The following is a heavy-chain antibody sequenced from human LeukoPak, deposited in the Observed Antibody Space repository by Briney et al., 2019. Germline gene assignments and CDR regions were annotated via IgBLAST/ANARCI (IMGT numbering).Heavy chain of an antibody. V-gene: IGHV3-21*01. CDR1: GFTFSAYN. J-gene: IGHJ4*02. CDR2: ISSSSNYI. CDR3: ARDEGVSFDY. Sequence: GGSLRLSCAASGFTFSAYNMNWVRQAPGKGREWVSSISSSSNYIYYADSLKGGFTISRDNAKNSLYLQMNSLRAEDTAVYYCARDEGVSFDYWGPGTLVTVSS.